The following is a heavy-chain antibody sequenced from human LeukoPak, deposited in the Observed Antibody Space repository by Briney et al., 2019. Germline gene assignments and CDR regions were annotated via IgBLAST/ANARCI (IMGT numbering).Heavy chain of an antibody. D-gene: IGHD3-16*01. J-gene: IGHJ4*02. V-gene: IGHV1-46*01. Sequence: ASVKVSCKASGYTFTSYFMHWVRQAPGQGLEWMGIINPSGGSTSYAQKFQGRVTMTRDTSTSTVYMELSSLRSEDTAVYYCASVPQDYVWGYDYWGQGTLVTVSS. CDR3: ASVPQDYVWGYDY. CDR1: GYTFTSYF. CDR2: INPSGGST.